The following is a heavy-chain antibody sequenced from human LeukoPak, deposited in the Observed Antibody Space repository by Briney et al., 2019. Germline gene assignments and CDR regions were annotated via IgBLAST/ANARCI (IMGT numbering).Heavy chain of an antibody. J-gene: IGHJ4*02. V-gene: IGHV1-69*02. CDR2: IIPILGIA. Sequence: SVKVSCKASGGTFSSYTISWVRQAPGQGLEWMGRIIPILGIANYAQKFQGRVTITADKSTSTAHMELSSLRSEDTAVYYCASNKGSESSSFDYWGQGTLVTVSS. CDR1: GGTFSSYT. CDR3: ASNKGSESSSFDY. D-gene: IGHD6-6*01.